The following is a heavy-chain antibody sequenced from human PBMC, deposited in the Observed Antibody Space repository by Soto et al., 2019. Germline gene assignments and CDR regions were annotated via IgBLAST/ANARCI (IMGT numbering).Heavy chain of an antibody. CDR1: GGSISRGGYY. CDR2: IYYSGST. V-gene: IGHV4-31*03. Sequence: QVQLQESGPGLVKPSQTLSLTCTVSGGSISRGGYYWSWIRQHPGKGLEWIGNIYYSGSTYSNPSLKSRITISVVTSKNQSSLKLSSVTAADTAVYYCARGVRFFDWLDLFDYWGQGTPVTVSS. D-gene: IGHD3-9*01. J-gene: IGHJ4*02. CDR3: ARGVRFFDWLDLFDY.